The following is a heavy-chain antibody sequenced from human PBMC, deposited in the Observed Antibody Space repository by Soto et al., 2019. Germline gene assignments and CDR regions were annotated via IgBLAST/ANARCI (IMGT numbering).Heavy chain of an antibody. CDR3: ASLSMVRGVLYSMDV. J-gene: IGHJ6*02. CDR1: GGSISSGDYY. V-gene: IGHV4-30-4*01. Sequence: QVQLQESGPGLVKPSQTLSLTCTVSGGSISSGDYYWSWIRQPPGKGLEWIGYIYYSGSTYYNPSLKSRVTISVVTSKNQCSLKLSSVTAADTAVYYGASLSMVRGVLYSMDVWGQATTVTVSS. D-gene: IGHD3-10*01. CDR2: IYYSGST.